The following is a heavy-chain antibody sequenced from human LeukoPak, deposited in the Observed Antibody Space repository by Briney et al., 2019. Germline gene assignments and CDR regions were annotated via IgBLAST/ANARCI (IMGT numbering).Heavy chain of an antibody. V-gene: IGHV4-34*01. CDR3: ARGPPGVQLWLRAPLDY. Sequence: KSSEALSLTCAVYGGSFSGYYWSWIRQPPGKGLEWIGEINHSGSTNYNPSLKSRVTISVDTPKNQFSLKLSSVTAADTAVYYCARGPPGVQLWLRAPLDYWGQGTLVTVSS. J-gene: IGHJ4*02. D-gene: IGHD5-18*01. CDR1: GGSFSGYY. CDR2: INHSGST.